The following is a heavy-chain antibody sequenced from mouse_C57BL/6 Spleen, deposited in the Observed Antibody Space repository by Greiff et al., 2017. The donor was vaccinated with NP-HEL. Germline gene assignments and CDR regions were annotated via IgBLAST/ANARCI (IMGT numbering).Heavy chain of an antibody. Sequence: VQLKQSGPELVKPGASVKISCKASGYAFSSSWMNWVKQRPGKGLEWIGRIYPGDGDTNYNGKFKGKATLTADKSSSTAYMQLSSLTSEDSAVYFCARGDYYGSRGGFAYWGQGTLVTVSA. CDR3: ARGDYYGSRGGFAY. D-gene: IGHD1-1*01. CDR1: GYAFSSSW. CDR2: IYPGDGDT. J-gene: IGHJ3*01. V-gene: IGHV1-82*01.